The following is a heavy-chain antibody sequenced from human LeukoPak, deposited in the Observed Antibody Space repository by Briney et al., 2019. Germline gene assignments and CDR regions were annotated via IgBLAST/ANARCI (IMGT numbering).Heavy chain of an antibody. Sequence: PSDTLSLTCTVSGGSISNSTYYWGWVRQPPGKGLEWIGEINHSGSTNYNPSLKSRVTISVDTSKNQFSLKLSSVTAADTAVYYCARANFPGTSFDYWGQGTLVTVSS. D-gene: IGHD6-13*01. CDR1: GGSISNSTYY. J-gene: IGHJ4*02. V-gene: IGHV4-39*07. CDR3: ARANFPGTSFDY. CDR2: INHSGST.